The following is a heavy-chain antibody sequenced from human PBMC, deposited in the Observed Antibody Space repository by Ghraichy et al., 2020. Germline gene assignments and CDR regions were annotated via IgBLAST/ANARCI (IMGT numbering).Heavy chain of an antibody. Sequence: GGSLRLSCTASGFTFGDYAMSWFRQAPGKGLEWVGFIRSKAYGGTTEYAASVKGRFTISRDDSKSIAYLQMNSLKTEDTAVYYCTRARGWDLFDYWGQGTLVTVSS. CDR1: GFTFGDYA. V-gene: IGHV3-49*03. CDR3: TRARGWDLFDY. CDR2: IRSKAYGGTT. J-gene: IGHJ4*02. D-gene: IGHD6-19*01.